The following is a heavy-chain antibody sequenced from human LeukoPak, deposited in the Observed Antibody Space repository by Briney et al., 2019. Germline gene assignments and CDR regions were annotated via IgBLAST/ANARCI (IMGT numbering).Heavy chain of an antibody. J-gene: IGHJ4*02. Sequence: ASVKVSCKASGYTFTSYGISRVRQAPGQGLEWMGWISAYNGNTNYAQKLQGRVTMTTDTSTSTAYMELRSLRSDDTAVYYCARVRGYYYDSSGYSFDYWGQGTLVTVSS. V-gene: IGHV1-18*01. CDR3: ARVRGYYYDSSGYSFDY. CDR2: ISAYNGNT. D-gene: IGHD3-22*01. CDR1: GYTFTSYG.